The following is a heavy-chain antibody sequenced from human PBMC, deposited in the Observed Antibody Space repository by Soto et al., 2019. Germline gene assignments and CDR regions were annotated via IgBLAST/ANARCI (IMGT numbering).Heavy chain of an antibody. D-gene: IGHD3-10*01. V-gene: IGHV4-39*07. J-gene: IGHJ6*02. Sequence: SETLSLTCSVAGGSSSSSSYYCGWIRQPPGKGLEWIGSIYYSGSTNYNPSLKSRVTISVDTSKNQFSLKLSSVTAADTDVYYCARGEESKDGFGDSYYGMDVWGHGTTVPVSS. CDR2: IYYSGST. CDR1: GGSSSSSSYY. CDR3: ARGEESKDGFGDSYYGMDV.